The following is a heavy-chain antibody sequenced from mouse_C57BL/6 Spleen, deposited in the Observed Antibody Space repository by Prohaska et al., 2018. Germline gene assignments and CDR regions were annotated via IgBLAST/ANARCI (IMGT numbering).Heavy chain of an antibody. V-gene: IGHV14-4*01. CDR3: TTGAQATYHYFDY. CDR2: IDPENGDT. D-gene: IGHD3-2*02. J-gene: IGHJ2*01. CDR1: GFNIKDDY. Sequence: EVQLQQSGAELVRPGASVKLSCTASGFNIKDDYMHWVKQRTEQGLEWIGWIDPENGDTEYASKFQGKATITADTSSNTAYLQLSSLTSEDTAVYYCTTGAQATYHYFDYWGQGTTLTVSS.